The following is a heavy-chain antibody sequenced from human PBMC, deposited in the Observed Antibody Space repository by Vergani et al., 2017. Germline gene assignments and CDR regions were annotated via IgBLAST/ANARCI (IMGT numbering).Heavy chain of an antibody. CDR1: GFTFSSYS. CDR3: AGEKEYYYDSSGSSAAWSYFDY. J-gene: IGHJ4*02. CDR2: ISSSSSYI. Sequence: EVQLVESGGGLVKPGGSLRLSCAASGFTFSSYSMNWVRQAPGKGLEWVSSISSSSSYIYYADSVKGRFTISRDNAKNSLYLQMNSLRAEDTAVYYCAGEKEYYYDSSGSSAAWSYFDYWGQGTLVTVSS. D-gene: IGHD3-22*01. V-gene: IGHV3-21*01.